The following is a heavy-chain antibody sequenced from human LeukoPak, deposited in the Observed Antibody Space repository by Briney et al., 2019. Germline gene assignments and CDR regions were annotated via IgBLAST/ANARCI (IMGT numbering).Heavy chain of an antibody. J-gene: IGHJ6*03. CDR2: IIPIFGTA. D-gene: IGHD3-3*01. Sequence: SVKVSCKASGGTFSSYAISWVRQAPGQGLEWMGRIIPIFGTANYAQKFQGRVTITTDESTSTAYMELSSLRSEDTAVYYCARQYYDFWSGPLSGIYYMDVWGKGTTVTVSS. CDR1: GGTFSSYA. V-gene: IGHV1-69*05. CDR3: ARQYYDFWSGPLSGIYYMDV.